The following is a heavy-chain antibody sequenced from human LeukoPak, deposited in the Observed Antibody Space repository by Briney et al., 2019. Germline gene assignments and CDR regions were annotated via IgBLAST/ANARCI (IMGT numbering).Heavy chain of an antibody. CDR3: ARDVNYAFDY. Sequence: ASVKVSCKPSGYSFPRNGISWVRQAPGQGLEWMGWISANSGNTNYAHRFQDRVTLTTDTSTSTAYMELRSLRSDDTAVYYCARDVNYAFDYWGQGTLVTVSS. CDR1: GYSFPRNG. D-gene: IGHD3-16*01. V-gene: IGHV1-18*01. J-gene: IGHJ4*02. CDR2: ISANSGNT.